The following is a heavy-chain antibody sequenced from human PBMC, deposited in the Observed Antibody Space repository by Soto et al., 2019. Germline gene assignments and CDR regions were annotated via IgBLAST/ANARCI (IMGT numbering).Heavy chain of an antibody. CDR3: ARGQLGVVIMDY. J-gene: IGHJ4*01. Sequence: QVQLQQWGAGLLKPSETLSLTCAVYGGSFSGYYWSWIRQPPGKGLEWIGEINHRGSTNYNPSLKNRVTFSVDTSKNQFSLKLSSVTAADTAVYYCARGQLGVVIMDYLGHGTLVTVSS. D-gene: IGHD3-3*01. CDR2: INHRGST. CDR1: GGSFSGYY. V-gene: IGHV4-34*01.